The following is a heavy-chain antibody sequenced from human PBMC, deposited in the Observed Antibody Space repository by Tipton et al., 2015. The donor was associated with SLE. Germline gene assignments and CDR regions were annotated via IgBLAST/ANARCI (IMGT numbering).Heavy chain of an antibody. V-gene: IGHV3-30*02. CDR3: AKERSGSHYFDY. J-gene: IGHJ4*02. Sequence: GSLRLSCAASGFTFSSYGMHWVRQAPGKGLEWVAFIRYDGSNKYYADSVKGRFTISRDNSKNTLYLQMNSLRAEDTAVYYCAKERSGSHYFDYWGQGTLVTVSS. D-gene: IGHD3-10*01. CDR1: GFTFSSYG. CDR2: IRYDGSNK.